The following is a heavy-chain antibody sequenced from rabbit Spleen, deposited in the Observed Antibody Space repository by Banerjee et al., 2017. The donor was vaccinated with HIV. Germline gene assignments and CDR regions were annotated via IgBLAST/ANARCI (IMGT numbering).Heavy chain of an antibody. CDR2: IYGGSSGST. V-gene: IGHV1S40*01. D-gene: IGHD8-1*01. CDR1: GFSFSSSYY. Sequence: QSLVESGGGLVQPEGSLTLTCTASGFSFSSSYYMYWVRQAPGKGLEWVASIYGGSSGSTYSATWAKGRFTISKTSSTTVTLQMTSLTAADTATYFCARDAGTSFSTYGMDLWGPGTLVTVS. J-gene: IGHJ6*01. CDR3: ARDAGTSFSTYGMDL.